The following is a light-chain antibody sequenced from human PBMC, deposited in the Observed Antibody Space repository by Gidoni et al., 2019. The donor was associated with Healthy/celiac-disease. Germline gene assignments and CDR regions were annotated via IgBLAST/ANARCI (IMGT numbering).Light chain of an antibody. CDR2: GAS. CDR1: QSVSSN. V-gene: IGKV3-15*01. Sequence: EIVMTQSPATLSVSPGERATLSCRASQSVSSNLAWYQQKPGQAPRLLIYGASTRANGIPARFSGSGSGTECTRTISSLQSEDLAVYYCQQYKNWPPTFXQXTKVEIK. CDR3: QQYKNWPPT. J-gene: IGKJ1*01.